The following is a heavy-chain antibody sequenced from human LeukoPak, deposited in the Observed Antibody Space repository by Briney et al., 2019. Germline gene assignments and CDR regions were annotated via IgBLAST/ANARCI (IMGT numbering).Heavy chain of an antibody. D-gene: IGHD4-17*01. CDR2: ISWNSGSI. Sequence: GGSLRLSCAASGFTFDDYAVHWVRQAPGKGLEWVSGISWNSGSIGYADSVKGRFTISRDNAKNSLYLQMNSLRAEDTALYYCAKDIAGDYGDYVGYYGMDVWGQGTTATVSS. CDR1: GFTFDDYA. J-gene: IGHJ6*02. V-gene: IGHV3-9*01. CDR3: AKDIAGDYGDYVGYYGMDV.